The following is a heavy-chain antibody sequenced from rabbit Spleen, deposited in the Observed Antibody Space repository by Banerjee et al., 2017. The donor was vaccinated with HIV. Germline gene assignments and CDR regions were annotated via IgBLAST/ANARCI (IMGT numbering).Heavy chain of an antibody. J-gene: IGHJ4*01. CDR1: GFSFSSSYW. V-gene: IGHV1S45*01. Sequence: QEQLEESGGDLVQPEGSLTLTCTASGFSFSSSYWIFWVRQAPGKGLEWIGCIYTGSGSAYYASWAKGRLTISNTSPTTVTLQMTSLTAADTATYFCAREYPASGYYLDLWGPGTLVTVS. CDR3: AREYPASGYYLDL. D-gene: IGHD1-1*01. CDR2: IYTGSGSA.